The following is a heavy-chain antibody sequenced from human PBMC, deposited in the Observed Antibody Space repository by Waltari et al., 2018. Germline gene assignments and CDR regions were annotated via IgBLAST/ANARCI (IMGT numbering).Heavy chain of an antibody. J-gene: IGHJ4*02. CDR2: IIPIFGTA. V-gene: IGHV1-69*13. Sequence: QVKLVQSGAEVKKPGSSVKVSCKASGGTFSSYAISWVRQAPGQGLAWMGGIIPIFGTANYAQKVQGRVTITADTSTDTAYMEMSSLRSEDTAVYDCATQRGYCSGGSCYHGGYWGQGTLVTVSS. D-gene: IGHD2-15*01. CDR1: GGTFSSYA. CDR3: ATQRGYCSGGSCYHGGY.